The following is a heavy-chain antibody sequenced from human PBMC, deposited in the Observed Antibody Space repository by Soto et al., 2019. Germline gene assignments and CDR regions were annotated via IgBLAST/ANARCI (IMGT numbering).Heavy chain of an antibody. V-gene: IGHV4-31*02. Sequence: PSETLSLTWTVSGGSISSGGYYWSWIRQHPGKGLEWIGEIYHSGSTNYNPSLKSRVTISVDKSKNQFSLKLSSVTAADTAVYYCARDPGPRGYSYGFRNYYYYGMDVWGQGTTVTVSS. CDR3: ARDPGPRGYSYGFRNYYYYGMDV. CDR2: IYHSGST. CDR1: GGSISSGGYY. J-gene: IGHJ6*02. D-gene: IGHD5-18*01.